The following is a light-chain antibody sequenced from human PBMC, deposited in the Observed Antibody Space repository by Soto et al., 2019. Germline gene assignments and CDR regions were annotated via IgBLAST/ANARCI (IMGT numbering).Light chain of an antibody. Sequence: TQPPSTSWISVRAVTISRSGSSSNIGSNTVNWYQQLPGTAPKLLIYSNNQRPSGVPDRFSGSKSGTSASLAISGLQSEDEADYYCAAWDDSLNGYVFGTGTKVTVL. CDR3: AAWDDSLNGYV. J-gene: IGLJ1*01. V-gene: IGLV1-44*01. CDR2: SNN. CDR1: SSNIGSNT.